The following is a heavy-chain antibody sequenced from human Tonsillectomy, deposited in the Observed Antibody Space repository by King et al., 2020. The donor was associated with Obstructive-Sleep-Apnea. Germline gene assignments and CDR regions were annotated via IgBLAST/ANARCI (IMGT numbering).Heavy chain of an antibody. J-gene: IGHJ4*02. D-gene: IGHD3-9*01. V-gene: IGHV1-18*01. CDR2: ISASNGNT. CDR3: ARGGYDILTGYYAGRDVDFDY. CDR1: GYTFTSYG. Sequence: QLVQSGAEVKKPGASVKVSCKASGYTFTSYGISWVRQAPGQGLEWLGWISASNGNTNYAQKLQGRVTMTTDTSTSTAYMELRSLRSDDTAVYYCARGGYDILTGYYAGRDVDFDYWGQGTLVTVSS.